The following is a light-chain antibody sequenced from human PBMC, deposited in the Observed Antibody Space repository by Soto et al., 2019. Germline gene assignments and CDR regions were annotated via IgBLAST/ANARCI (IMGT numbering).Light chain of an antibody. CDR1: QTVPDTS. CDR2: DVS. J-gene: IGKJ1*01. Sequence: EIVLTQSPGTLSLSPGERAHLSCRASQTVPDTSLAWYQHTPGQASMLPIYDVSTRAAGIPDRFSGSGSGADLTLTINRLEPEDFEVYHCQHYGSSPGTFGQGTK. CDR3: QHYGSSPGT. V-gene: IGKV3-20*01.